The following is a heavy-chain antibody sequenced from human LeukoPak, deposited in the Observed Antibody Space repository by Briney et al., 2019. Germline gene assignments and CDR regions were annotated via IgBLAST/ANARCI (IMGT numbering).Heavy chain of an antibody. Sequence: GGSLRLSCAASGFTFSSYAMSWVRQAPGKGLEWVSAISGSGGSTYYADSVKGRFTISRDNSKNTLYLQMNSLRAEDTAVYYCAKGSGSYNSFYYYYGMDVWGQGTTVTVSS. CDR3: AKGSGSYNSFYYYYGMDV. CDR1: GFTFSSYA. CDR2: ISGSGGST. J-gene: IGHJ6*02. V-gene: IGHV3-23*01. D-gene: IGHD1-26*01.